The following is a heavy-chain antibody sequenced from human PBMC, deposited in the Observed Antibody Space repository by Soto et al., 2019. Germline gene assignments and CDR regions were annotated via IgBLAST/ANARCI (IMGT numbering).Heavy chain of an antibody. D-gene: IGHD6-13*01. V-gene: IGHV4-31*03. CDR2: IYYSGST. CDR1: GGSLSSGGYY. CDR3: ARAESSSWPAGGYYGMDV. J-gene: IGHJ6*02. Sequence: LSLPCTVSGGSLSSGGYYWGWIRQHPGKGLEWIGYIYYSGSTYYNPSLKSRVTISVDTSKNQFSLKLSSVTAADTAVYYCARAESSSWPAGGYYGMDVWGQGTTVTVSS.